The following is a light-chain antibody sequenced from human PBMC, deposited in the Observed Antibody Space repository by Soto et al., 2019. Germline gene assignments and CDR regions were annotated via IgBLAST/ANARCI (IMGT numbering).Light chain of an antibody. V-gene: IGKV3-20*01. CDR3: QQYGSSRT. J-gene: IGKJ1*01. CDR2: GAS. CDR1: QSVSSSY. Sequence: ENLFEQAPGPLSFSPGGRDPLSRTASQSVSSSYLAWYQQKPGQAPRLLIYGASSRATGIPDRFSGSGSGTDFTLTISRLEPEDFAVYYCQQYGSSRTFGQGT.